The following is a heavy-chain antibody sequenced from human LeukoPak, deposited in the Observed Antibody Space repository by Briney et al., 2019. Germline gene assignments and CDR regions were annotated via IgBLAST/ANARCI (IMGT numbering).Heavy chain of an antibody. D-gene: IGHD2-21*02. CDR2: ISAYNGDT. CDR3: ARDRAVTAIFSDY. CDR1: GYTFTSYG. Sequence: ASVKVSCRASGYTFTSYGISWVRQAPGQGLEWMGWISAYNGDTNYAQKLQGRVTMATDTSTNTAYMELRSLRFDDTAVYYCARDRAVTAIFSDYWGQGTLVTVSS. J-gene: IGHJ4*02. V-gene: IGHV1-18*01.